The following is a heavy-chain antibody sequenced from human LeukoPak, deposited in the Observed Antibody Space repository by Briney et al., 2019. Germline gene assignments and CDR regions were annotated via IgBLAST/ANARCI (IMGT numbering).Heavy chain of an antibody. CDR3: AREGYDILTGYHYGQNWFDP. CDR2: IIPIFGTA. CDR1: GGTFSSYA. D-gene: IGHD3-9*01. Sequence: SVKVSYKASGGTFSSYAISWVRQAPGQGLEWMGGIIPIFGTANYAQKFQGRVTITADESTSTAYMELSSLRSEDTAVYYCAREGYDILTGYHYGQNWFDPWGQGTLVTVSS. J-gene: IGHJ5*02. V-gene: IGHV1-69*13.